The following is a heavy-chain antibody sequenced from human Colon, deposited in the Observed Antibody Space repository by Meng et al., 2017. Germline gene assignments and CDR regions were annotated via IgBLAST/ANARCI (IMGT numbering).Heavy chain of an antibody. J-gene: IGHJ4*02. CDR1: GGSITNDNW. Sequence: VQVHERGTGMVKTYGTLALTCAVSGGSITNDNWWSWVRQPPGKGLEWIGEIFHAGNTNYNPSLKSRVTMSLDKSKNQFSLTLTSVTAADTAVYYCARDFHSTMTVFDSWGQGTLVTVSS. CDR3: ARDFHSTMTVFDS. CDR2: IFHAGNT. V-gene: IGHV4-4*02. D-gene: IGHD3-22*01.